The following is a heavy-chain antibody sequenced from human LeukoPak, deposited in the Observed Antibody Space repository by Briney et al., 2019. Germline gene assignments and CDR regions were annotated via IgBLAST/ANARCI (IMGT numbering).Heavy chain of an antibody. D-gene: IGHD1-1*01. CDR3: AKLLNEGTTYDH. CDR1: GFTVSNNY. Sequence: GGSLRLSCAASGFTVSNNYMSWVRQAPGKGLEWVSVIYSGGYTYYADSVKGRFTISRDNARYSLFLQMNSLRVEDTAVYFCAKLLNEGTTYDHWGQGALVTVSS. J-gene: IGHJ4*02. V-gene: IGHV3-66*04. CDR2: IYSGGYT.